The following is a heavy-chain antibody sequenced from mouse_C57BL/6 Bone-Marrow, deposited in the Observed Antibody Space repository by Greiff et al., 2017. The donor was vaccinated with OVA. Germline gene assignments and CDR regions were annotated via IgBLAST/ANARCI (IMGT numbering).Heavy chain of an antibody. CDR2: INSDGGST. V-gene: IGHV5-2*01. Sequence: EVKLMESGGGLVQPGESLKLSCESNEYEFPSHDMSWVRKTPEKRLELVAAINSDGGSTYYPDTMERRFIISRDNTKKTLYLQMSSLRSEGTALYYCARHTGFYYGSSYRGYAMDYWGQGTSVTVSS. D-gene: IGHD1-1*01. CDR1: EYEFPSHD. CDR3: ARHTGFYYGSSYRGYAMDY. J-gene: IGHJ4*01.